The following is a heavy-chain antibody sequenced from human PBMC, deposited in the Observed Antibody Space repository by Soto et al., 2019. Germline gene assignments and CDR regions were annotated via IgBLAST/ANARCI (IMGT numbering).Heavy chain of an antibody. CDR3: ARVLVGTWYGPFDN. CDR1: GGSISSYY. Sequence: SETLSLTCTVSGGSISSYYWSWIRQPPGKGLEWIGYIHYSGSTKHNPSLKGRVTISLDTSKNQFSLKLNSVTPADTAVYYCARVLVGTWYGPFDNRGPGTLVTVSS. J-gene: IGHJ4*02. D-gene: IGHD6-13*01. V-gene: IGHV4-59*12. CDR2: IHYSGST.